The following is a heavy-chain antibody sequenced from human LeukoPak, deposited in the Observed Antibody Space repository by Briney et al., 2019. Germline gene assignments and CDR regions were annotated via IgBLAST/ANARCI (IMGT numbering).Heavy chain of an antibody. Sequence: QPGGSLRLSCAASGFTFSSYAMSWVRQAPGKGLEWVSAISGSGGSTYYADSAKGRFTISRDNSKNTLYLQMNSLRAEDTAVYYCAKGTTAIGSPWVDYWGQGTLVTVSS. J-gene: IGHJ4*02. D-gene: IGHD1/OR15-1a*01. CDR1: GFTFSSYA. CDR2: ISGSGGST. CDR3: AKGTTAIGSPWVDY. V-gene: IGHV3-23*01.